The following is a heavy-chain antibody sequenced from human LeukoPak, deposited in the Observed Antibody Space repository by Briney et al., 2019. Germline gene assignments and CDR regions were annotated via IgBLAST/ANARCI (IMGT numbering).Heavy chain of an antibody. Sequence: SETLSLTCAVYGGSFSGYYWSWIRQPPGKGLEWIGEINHSGSTNYNPSLKSRVTISVDTSKNQFSLKLSSVTAADTAVYYCARGRVTYYDFWRSPFDYWGQGILVTVSS. J-gene: IGHJ4*02. V-gene: IGHV4-34*01. CDR1: GGSFSGYY. D-gene: IGHD3-3*01. CDR3: ARGRVTYYDFWRSPFDY. CDR2: INHSGST.